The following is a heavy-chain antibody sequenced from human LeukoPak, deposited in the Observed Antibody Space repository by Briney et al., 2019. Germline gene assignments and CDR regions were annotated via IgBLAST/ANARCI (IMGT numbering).Heavy chain of an antibody. D-gene: IGHD3-22*01. CDR1: GYTLTELS. CDR2: FDPEDGET. J-gene: IGHJ3*02. V-gene: IGHV1-24*01. Sequence: ASVKVSCKVSGYTLTELSMHWVRQAPRKGLEWMGGFDPEDGETIYAQKFQGRVTMTEDTSTDTAYMELSSLRSEDTAVYYCARLYYYDSSGYYNDAFDIWGQGTMVTVSS. CDR3: ARLYYYDSSGYYNDAFDI.